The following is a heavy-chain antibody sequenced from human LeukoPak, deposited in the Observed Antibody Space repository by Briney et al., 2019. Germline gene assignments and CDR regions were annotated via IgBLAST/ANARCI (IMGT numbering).Heavy chain of an antibody. CDR1: GFTFSGYS. D-gene: IGHD2-2*01. J-gene: IGHJ3*02. CDR3: ARLKGSTSARPDAFDI. CDR2: ISSSSSYI. V-gene: IGHV3-21*01. Sequence: GGSLRLSCAASGFTFSGYSMNWVRQAPGKGLEWVSSISSSSSYIYYADSVKGRFTISRYNAKNSLYLQMNSLRAEDTAVYYCARLKGSTSARPDAFDIWGQGTMVTVSS.